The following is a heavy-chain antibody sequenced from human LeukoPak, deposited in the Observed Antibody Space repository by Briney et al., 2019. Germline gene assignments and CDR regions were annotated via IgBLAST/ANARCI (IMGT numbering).Heavy chain of an antibody. V-gene: IGHV3-7*01. CDR1: GFPFSSYW. CDR2: IKQDGSKK. D-gene: IGHD2-21*02. CDR3: ARGYCGGDCYGD. J-gene: IGHJ1*01. Sequence: GGSLRLSCVASGFPFSSYWMTGVRQAPGKGLEWVDNIKQDGSKKSYVDSVKGRFTISRDNTKSSLYLQMNSLRAEDMAVYYCARGYCGGDCYGDWGQGTLVTVSS.